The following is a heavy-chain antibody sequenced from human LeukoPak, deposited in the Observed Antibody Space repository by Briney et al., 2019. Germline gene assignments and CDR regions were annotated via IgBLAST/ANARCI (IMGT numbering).Heavy chain of an antibody. CDR2: IYYSGST. D-gene: IGHD4-17*01. J-gene: IGHJ4*02. CDR1: GDSISSDNYS. Sequence: PSQTLSLTCGVSGDSISSDNYSWSWIRQPPGKGLEWIGYIYYSGSTNYNPSLKSRVTISVDTSKNQFSLKLSSVTAADTAVYYCARHGQLRYYFDYWGQGTLVTVSS. V-gene: IGHV4-30-4*07. CDR3: ARHGQLRYYFDY.